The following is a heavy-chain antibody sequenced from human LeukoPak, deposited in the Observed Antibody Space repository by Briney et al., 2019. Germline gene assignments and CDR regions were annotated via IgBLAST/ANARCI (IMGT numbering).Heavy chain of an antibody. J-gene: IGHJ1*01. D-gene: IGHD3-22*01. Sequence: GGSLRLSCAASGFTFSIYAMSWVRQAPGKGLEWVSAISGSGGNTYYADSVKGRFTISRDNSKNTLDLQMNSLRAEDTAMYYCAGDRRYDSSGYFQHWGQGTLVAVSS. CDR1: GFTFSIYA. CDR3: AGDRRYDSSGYFQH. V-gene: IGHV3-23*01. CDR2: ISGSGGNT.